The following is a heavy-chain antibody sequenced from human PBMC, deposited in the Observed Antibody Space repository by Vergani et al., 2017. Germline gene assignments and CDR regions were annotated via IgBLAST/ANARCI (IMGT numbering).Heavy chain of an antibody. CDR1: GITFWKFG. V-gene: IGHV3-9*01. Sequence: EVDLVESGGGLAQPGGSLRLSCEASGITFWKFGMHWVRHGPGKGLEWVSGISWNSGAVDDADSVRGRFTISRENAKNSLFLEMNSLRFEDTAVYFCAKGSVYYHDSAGHGYDPYTGFDLWGQGTLVTVCS. D-gene: IGHD5-12*01. CDR2: ISWNSGAV. J-gene: IGHJ3*01. CDR3: AKGSVYYHDSAGHGYDPYTGFDL.